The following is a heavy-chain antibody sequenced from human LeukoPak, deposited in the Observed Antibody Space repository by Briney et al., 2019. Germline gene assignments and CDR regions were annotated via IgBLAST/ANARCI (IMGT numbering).Heavy chain of an antibody. Sequence: GGSLRLSCAASGSSFSNYWMAWVRQAPGKGLERVADINGDGSHSYCVDSVKGRFTLSRDNAKNSLFLQMNSLRAEDTAVYYCVKNSGWYCLDYWGQGTLVTVSS. J-gene: IGHJ4*02. V-gene: IGHV3-7*03. D-gene: IGHD6-13*01. CDR3: VKNSGWYCLDY. CDR1: GSSFSNYW. CDR2: INGDGSHS.